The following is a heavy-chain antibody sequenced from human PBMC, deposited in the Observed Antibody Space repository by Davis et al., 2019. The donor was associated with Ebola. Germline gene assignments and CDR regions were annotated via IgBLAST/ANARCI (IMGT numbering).Heavy chain of an antibody. J-gene: IGHJ4*02. CDR1: GFTFDDYA. Sequence: GESLKISCAASGFTFDDYAMHWVRQAPGKGLEWVSLISGDGGSTYYADSVKGRFTISRDNAKNSLYLQMNSLRGEDTAVYYCARVRSFDYWGQGTLVTVSS. V-gene: IGHV3-43*02. CDR2: ISGDGGST. CDR3: ARVRSFDY.